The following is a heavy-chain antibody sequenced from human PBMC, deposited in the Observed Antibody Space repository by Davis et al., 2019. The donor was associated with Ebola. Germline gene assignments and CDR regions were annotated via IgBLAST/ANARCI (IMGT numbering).Heavy chain of an antibody. CDR2: IYEDGST. CDR1: GGPIHPYY. J-gene: IGHJ4*02. Sequence: SEPLSLTCTFSGGPIHPYYWPWLRQPPRKGLEWIGYIYEDGSTKYNPSLKNRVTISMDTSKKQFSLRLTSVTAADTAVYYCATAAYDSSGSQVFDYWGQGTLVTVAS. D-gene: IGHD3-22*01. V-gene: IGHV4-59*01. CDR3: ATAAYDSSGSQVFDY.